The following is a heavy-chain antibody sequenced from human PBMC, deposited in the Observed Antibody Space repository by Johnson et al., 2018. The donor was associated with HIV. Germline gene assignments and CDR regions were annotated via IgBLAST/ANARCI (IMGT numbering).Heavy chain of an antibody. Sequence: QVQLVESGGGVVQPGRSLRLSCAASGFTFSSYAMHWVRQAPGKGLEWVAVISYDGSEKYFADSVKGRFTISRDSSKNTLYLQMNSLRAEDTAVYYCARNRPVSYGYRGAFDFWGQGTMVTVSS. V-gene: IGHV3-30*04. CDR3: ARNRPVSYGYRGAFDF. J-gene: IGHJ3*01. D-gene: IGHD5-18*01. CDR2: ISYDGSEK. CDR1: GFTFSSYA.